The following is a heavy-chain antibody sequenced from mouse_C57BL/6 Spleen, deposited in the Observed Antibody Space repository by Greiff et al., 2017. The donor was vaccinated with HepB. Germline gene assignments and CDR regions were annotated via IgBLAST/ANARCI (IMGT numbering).Heavy chain of an antibody. CDR1: GFTFSDYG. J-gene: IGHJ2*01. V-gene: IGHV5-17*01. Sequence: DVKLVESGGGLVKPGGSLKLSCAASGFTFSDYGMHWVRQAPEKGLEWVAYISSGSSTIYYADTVKGRFTISRDNAKNTLFLQMTSLRSEDTAMYYCARLGYTDFDYWGQGTTLTVSS. CDR3: ARLGYTDFDY. CDR2: ISSGSSTI. D-gene: IGHD3-1*01.